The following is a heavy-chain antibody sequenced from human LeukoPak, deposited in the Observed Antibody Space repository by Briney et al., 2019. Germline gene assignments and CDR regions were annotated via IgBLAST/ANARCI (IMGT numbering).Heavy chain of an antibody. CDR3: ARLGYYYDSSGYYQNKYYFDY. D-gene: IGHD3-22*01. J-gene: IGHJ4*02. Sequence: PGGSPRLSCAASGFTFSSYWMSWVRQAPGKGLEWVANIKQDGSEKYYVDSVKGRFTISRDNAKNSLYLQMNSLRAEDTAVYYCARLGYYYDSSGYYQNKYYFDYWGQGTLVTVSS. V-gene: IGHV3-7*01. CDR2: IKQDGSEK. CDR1: GFTFSSYW.